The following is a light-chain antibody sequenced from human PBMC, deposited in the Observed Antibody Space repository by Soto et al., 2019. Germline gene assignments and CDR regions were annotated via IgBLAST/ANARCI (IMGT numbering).Light chain of an antibody. CDR2: DAS. J-gene: IGKJ1*01. CDR3: QQYNNWPQT. CDR1: QSVTSNY. V-gene: IGKV3-11*01. Sequence: EIVLTQSPGTLSLSPGERATLSCRASQSVTSNYLAWYQQKPGQAPRLLIYDASNRATGIPARFSGSGSGTDFTLTIRSLEPEDFAVYYCQQYNNWPQTFGQGTKVDIK.